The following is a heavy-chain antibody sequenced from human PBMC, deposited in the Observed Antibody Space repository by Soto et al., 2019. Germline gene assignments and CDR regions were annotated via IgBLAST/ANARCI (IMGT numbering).Heavy chain of an antibody. V-gene: IGHV2-5*01. J-gene: IGHJ5*02. CDR1: RFSLSASGAS. Sequence: GXTLVTPTQTLRXNCAFSRFSLSASGASVVWIRQPPGKALEWLAHIYLNDDNRYSPSLRSRLTISKDTSKKQVVLTFTNMETADTGTYYCVHRLDVPGLAFDPWGQGTLGTVS. CDR3: VHRLDVPGLAFDP. CDR2: IYLNDDN. D-gene: IGHD3-10*02.